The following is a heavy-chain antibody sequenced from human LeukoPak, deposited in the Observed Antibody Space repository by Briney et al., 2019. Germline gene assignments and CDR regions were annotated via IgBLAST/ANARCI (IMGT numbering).Heavy chain of an antibody. V-gene: IGHV3-53*01. Sequence: GGSLRLSCAASRFIVSRKYMSWVRHAPEKWVEWVSVIYSGGSTYYAASVEGRFTNSKDNSKNTVYLQMNSLRVEDTAVYCCARAGPIDYWGQGTLVTVSS. CDR1: RFIVSRKY. CDR2: IYSGGST. CDR3: ARAGPIDY. J-gene: IGHJ4*02.